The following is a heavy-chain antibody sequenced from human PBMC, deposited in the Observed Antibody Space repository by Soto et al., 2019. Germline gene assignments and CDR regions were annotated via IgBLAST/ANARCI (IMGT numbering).Heavy chain of an antibody. CDR1: GFTFSSYS. CDR3: ARDYYTGYSSGWWIDY. CDR2: ISSSSSYI. D-gene: IGHD6-19*01. V-gene: IGHV3-21*01. Sequence: GGSLRLSCATSGFTFSSYSMNWVRQAPGKGLEWVSSISSSSSYIYYADSVKGRFTISRDNAKNSLYLQMNSLRAEDTAVYYCARDYYTGYSSGWWIDYWGQGTLVT. J-gene: IGHJ4*02.